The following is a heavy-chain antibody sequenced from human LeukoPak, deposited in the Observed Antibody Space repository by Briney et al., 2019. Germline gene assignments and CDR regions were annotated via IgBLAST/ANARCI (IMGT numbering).Heavy chain of an antibody. J-gene: IGHJ6*03. CDR2: ITGSGTSA. D-gene: IGHD3-9*01. Sequence: EPLTLSCAASGFTFSSYAMTWDRQAPGKGREWVSAITGSGTSAYYSDSVKGRFTISTDPCTSTLYLQMNSLRAEDTAVYYCARDYYDILSGERGADYYYYYMDVWGKGNTVTISS. CDR3: ARDYYDILSGERGADYYYYYMDV. CDR1: GFTFSSYA. V-gene: IGHV3-23*01.